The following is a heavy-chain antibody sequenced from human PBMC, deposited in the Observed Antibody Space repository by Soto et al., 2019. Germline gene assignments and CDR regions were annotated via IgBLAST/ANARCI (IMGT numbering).Heavy chain of an antibody. CDR1: GYTFTSYA. V-gene: IGHV1-3*01. CDR2: INAGTGNT. Sequence: QVQLVQSGAEVKKPGASVKVSCKASGYTFTSYAMHWVRQAPGQRLEWMGWINAGTGNTKYSQKFQGRVTITRDTPASTAYMELSSLRSEDTGVYCCARGGSLYWYFDLWGRGTLVTVSS. CDR3: ARGGSLYWYFDL. D-gene: IGHD1-26*01. J-gene: IGHJ2*01.